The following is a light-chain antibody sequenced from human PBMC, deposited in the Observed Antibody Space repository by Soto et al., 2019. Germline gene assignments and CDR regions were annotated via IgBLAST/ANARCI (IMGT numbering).Light chain of an antibody. CDR1: QSLLHSNGYNY. CDR2: LGS. CDR3: MQALHTWT. J-gene: IGKJ1*01. V-gene: IGKV2-28*01. Sequence: DIVMTQSPLSLPVTPGEPASISCRSSQSLLHSNGYNYLDWYLQQPGQSPQLLIYLGSNRASGAPDRFSGSGYGTDFTLTISRVEAEDVGVYYFMQALHTWTFGQGTKVEIK.